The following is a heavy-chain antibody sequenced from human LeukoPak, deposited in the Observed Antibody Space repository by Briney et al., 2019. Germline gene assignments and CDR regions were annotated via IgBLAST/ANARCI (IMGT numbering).Heavy chain of an antibody. J-gene: IGHJ5*02. D-gene: IGHD3-3*01. CDR3: ARDREVYYDFWSGPCEFDP. V-gene: IGHV3-30*03. CDR2: ISYDGSNK. CDR1: GFTFGSYW. Sequence: PGGSLRLSCAASGFTFGSYWMSWVRQAPGKGLEWVAVISYDGSNKYYADSVKGRFTISRDNSKNTLYLQMNSLRAEDTAVYYRARDREVYYDFWSGPCEFDPWGQGTLVTVSS.